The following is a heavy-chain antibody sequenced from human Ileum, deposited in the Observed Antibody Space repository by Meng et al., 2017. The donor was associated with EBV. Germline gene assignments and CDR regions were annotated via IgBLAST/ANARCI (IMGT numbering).Heavy chain of an antibody. CDR2: MSYTGST. CDR1: NGSVISYGYY. Sequence: QLEEAAPGLGKPLETLSFTCSVPNGSVISYGYYWTWIRQPPGKGLEWIGYMSYTGSTNYKSTLKSRVTISVDKSKNQFSLKLSSVTAADTAVYYCARERGGGDRGIQWGQGTLVTVSS. D-gene: IGHD2-21*02. J-gene: IGHJ4*02. V-gene: IGHV4-61*08. CDR3: ARERGGGDRGIQ.